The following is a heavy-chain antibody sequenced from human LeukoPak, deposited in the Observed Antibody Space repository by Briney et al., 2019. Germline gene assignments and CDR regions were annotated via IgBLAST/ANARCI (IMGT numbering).Heavy chain of an antibody. V-gene: IGHV3-21*06. J-gene: IGHJ4*02. Sequence: GGSLRLSCAASEFSVGSNYMTWVRQAPGKGLEWVSSISSSSSSYIYYADSVKGRFTISRDNAKNSLYLQMNSLRAEDTAVYYCARDKWFGETDYWGQGTLVTVSS. D-gene: IGHD3-10*01. CDR3: ARDKWFGETDY. CDR2: ISSSSSSYI. CDR1: EFSVGSNY.